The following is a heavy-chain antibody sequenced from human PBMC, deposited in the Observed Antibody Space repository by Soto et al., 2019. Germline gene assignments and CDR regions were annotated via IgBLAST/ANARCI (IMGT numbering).Heavy chain of an antibody. Sequence: GGSLRLSCAASGFTFSSYDMHWVRQATGKGLEWVSAIGTAGDTYYPGSVKGRFTIARENAKNSLYLQMNSLRAEDTAVYYCARGGVYGDYAYWYFDLWGRGTLVTVSS. CDR3: ARGGVYGDYAYWYFDL. J-gene: IGHJ2*01. V-gene: IGHV3-13*01. CDR1: GFTFSSYD. CDR2: IGTAGDT. D-gene: IGHD4-17*01.